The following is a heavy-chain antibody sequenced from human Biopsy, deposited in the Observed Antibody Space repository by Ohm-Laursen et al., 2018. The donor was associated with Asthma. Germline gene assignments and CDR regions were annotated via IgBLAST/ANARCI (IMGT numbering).Heavy chain of an antibody. CDR2: IYYSGST. CDR3: ARVKDGYNFDY. D-gene: IGHD5-24*01. CDR1: SGSGGYMRSGNYY. Sequence: TLSLTCSLSSGSGGYMRSGNYYWGWIRQPPGKGLEWIGSIYYSGSTYYNPSLKSRVTISVDRSKNQFSLKLSSVTAADTAVYYCARVKDGYNFDYWGQGTLVTVSS. V-gene: IGHV4-39*07. J-gene: IGHJ4*02.